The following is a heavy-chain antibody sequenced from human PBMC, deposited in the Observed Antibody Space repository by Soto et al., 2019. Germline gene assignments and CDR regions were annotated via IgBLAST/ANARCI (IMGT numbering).Heavy chain of an antibody. CDR3: ARGPDYGDYDY. CDR2: INHSGST. V-gene: IGHV4-34*01. D-gene: IGHD4-17*01. CDR1: GGSFSGYY. Sequence: SETLSLTCAVYGGSFSGYYWSWIRQPPGKGLEWTGEINHSGSTNYNPPLKSRVTISVDTSKNQFSLKLSSVTAADTAVYYCARGPDYGDYDYWGQGTLVTVSS. J-gene: IGHJ4*02.